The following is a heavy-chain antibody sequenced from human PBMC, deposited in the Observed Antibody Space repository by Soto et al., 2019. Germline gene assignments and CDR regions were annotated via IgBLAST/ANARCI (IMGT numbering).Heavy chain of an antibody. CDR2: ISSSSSYI. D-gene: IGHD5-12*01. J-gene: IGHJ4*02. CDR1: GFTFSSYS. V-gene: IGHV3-21*01. Sequence: GGSLRLSCAASGFTFSSYSMNWVRQAPGKGLEWVSSISSSSSYIYYADSVKGRFTISRDNAKNSLYLQMNSLRAEDTAVYYCARGDSGYDSGLDYWGQGTLVTVSS. CDR3: ARGDSGYDSGLDY.